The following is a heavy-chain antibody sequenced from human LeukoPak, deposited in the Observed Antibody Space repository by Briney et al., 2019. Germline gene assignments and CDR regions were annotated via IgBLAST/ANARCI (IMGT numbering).Heavy chain of an antibody. J-gene: IGHJ3*01. CDR2: VYGGGST. V-gene: IGHV3-53*05. CDR1: GFTVSNNY. Sequence: GGSLRLSCAASGFTVSNNYMSWVRQAPGKGLEWVSVVYGGGSTYYADFMKGRFTISRDNSKNSLYLQMNSLRIEDTAVYYCAKANPLIVGARAGGPINFWGQGTMVTVSS. D-gene: IGHD1-26*01. CDR3: AKANPLIVGARAGGPINF.